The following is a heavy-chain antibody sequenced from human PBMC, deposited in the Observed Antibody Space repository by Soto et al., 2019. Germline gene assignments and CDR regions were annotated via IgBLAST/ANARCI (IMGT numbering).Heavy chain of an antibody. V-gene: IGHV5-51*03. D-gene: IGHD7-27*01. J-gene: IGHJ6*02. CDR2: IYPDASDT. Sequence: EVLLVQSGAEVKKSGESLKISCKGSGYSFTHFWIGWVRQMPGKGLEWMGIIYPDASDTRYSPSFQGQVTISADKSISTAYLQWSSLKDSDTAIYYCATSFRIALGRGYYYYGMDVWGQGTTVTVPS. CDR3: ATSFRIALGRGYYYYGMDV. CDR1: GYSFTHFW.